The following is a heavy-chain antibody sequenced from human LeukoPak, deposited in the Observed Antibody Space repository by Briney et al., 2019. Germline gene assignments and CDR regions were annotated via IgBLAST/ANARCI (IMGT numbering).Heavy chain of an antibody. D-gene: IGHD3-3*01. CDR1: GFTFSSYG. V-gene: IGHV3-33*08. CDR3: ARAGITIFGVVTHFDY. Sequence: GGSLRLSCAASGFTFSSYGMHWVRQAPGKGLEWVAVIWYDGSNKYYADSVKGRFTISRDNSKNTLYLQMNSLRAEDTAVYYCARAGITIFGVVTHFDYWDQGTLVTVSS. J-gene: IGHJ4*02. CDR2: IWYDGSNK.